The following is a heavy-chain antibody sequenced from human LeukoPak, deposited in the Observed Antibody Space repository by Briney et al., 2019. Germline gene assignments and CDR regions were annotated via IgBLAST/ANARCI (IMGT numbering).Heavy chain of an antibody. J-gene: IGHJ4*02. Sequence: VSSINWDGGSTAYADSVQGRFTISRDNAKNSLHLQMKSLRAEDTALYYCARDSFSGSSLDYWGQGTLVTVSS. CDR3: ARDSFSGSSLDY. V-gene: IGHV3-20*03. D-gene: IGHD1-26*01. CDR2: INWDGGST.